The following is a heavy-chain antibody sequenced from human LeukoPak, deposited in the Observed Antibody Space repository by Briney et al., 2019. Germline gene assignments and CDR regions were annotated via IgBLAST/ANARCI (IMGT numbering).Heavy chain of an antibody. CDR3: VRGRLNNQSKYRNPYYFDY. CDR2: TNHSGST. V-gene: IGHV4-34*01. Sequence: ASETLSLTCAVYGGSFSGYYWSWIRQPPGKGLEWIGETNHSGSTNYNPSLKSRVTISVDTSKNQFSLKLSSVTAADTAVYYCVRGRLNNQSKYRNPYYFDYWGQGTLVTVSS. D-gene: IGHD2/OR15-2a*01. CDR1: GGSFSGYY. J-gene: IGHJ4*02.